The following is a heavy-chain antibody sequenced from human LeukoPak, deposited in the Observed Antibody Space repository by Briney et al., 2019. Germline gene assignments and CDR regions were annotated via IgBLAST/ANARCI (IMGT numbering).Heavy chain of an antibody. Sequence: PGGSLRLSCAASGFTVNNNFMGWVRQAPGKGLEWVSGIYADGSTYYADSVKGRFTLSRHVSENTLSLEMNCLRPEDTALYYCARESSVSGWFIYWGQGTLVTVSS. V-gene: IGHV3-53*04. J-gene: IGHJ4*02. D-gene: IGHD6-19*01. CDR3: ARESSVSGWFIY. CDR1: GFTVNNNF. CDR2: IYADGST.